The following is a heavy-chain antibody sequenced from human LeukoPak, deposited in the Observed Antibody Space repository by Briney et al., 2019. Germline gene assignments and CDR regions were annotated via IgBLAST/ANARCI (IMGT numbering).Heavy chain of an antibody. CDR2: IGSSGSTI. Sequence: GGSVRLSCAASGFTFSDHYMGWIRQAPGKGLEWVSYIGSSGSTIYYADSVKGRFTISRDNSKNTLYLQMNSLRAEDTAVYYCAKDRRIAAAGTARSLDYWGQGTLVTVSS. CDR1: GFTFSDHY. J-gene: IGHJ4*02. V-gene: IGHV3-11*01. CDR3: AKDRRIAAAGTARSLDY. D-gene: IGHD6-13*01.